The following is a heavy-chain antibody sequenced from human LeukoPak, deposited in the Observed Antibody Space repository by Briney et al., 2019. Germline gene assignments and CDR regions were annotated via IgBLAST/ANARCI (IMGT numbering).Heavy chain of an antibody. CDR1: GFAFSNYW. Sequence: GGSLRLSCAASGFAFSNYWMHWVRQAPGKGLVWVAHIKSDGSRTSYADSVKGRFTISRDNAKNTLSLEMNSLRPEDTAVYYCARDDYGSLDYWGQGTLVTVSS. D-gene: IGHD4/OR15-4a*01. CDR2: IKSDGSRT. J-gene: IGHJ4*02. V-gene: IGHV3-74*01. CDR3: ARDDYGSLDY.